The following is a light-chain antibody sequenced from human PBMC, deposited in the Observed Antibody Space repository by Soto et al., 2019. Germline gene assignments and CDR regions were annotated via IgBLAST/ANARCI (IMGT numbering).Light chain of an antibody. CDR2: DAS. CDR3: QQYNSYSPWT. V-gene: IGKV1-5*01. Sequence: DIQMTQSPSTLSASVGDRVTITCRASQSISSWLAWYQQKPGKAPKLLIYDASSLESGVTSRFSGSGSGTEFTLTISSLQPDDFANYYCQQYNSYSPWTFGQGTKVEIK. CDR1: QSISSW. J-gene: IGKJ1*01.